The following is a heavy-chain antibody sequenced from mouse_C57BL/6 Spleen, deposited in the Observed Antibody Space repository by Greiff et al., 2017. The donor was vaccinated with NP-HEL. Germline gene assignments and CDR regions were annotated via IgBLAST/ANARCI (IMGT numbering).Heavy chain of an antibody. Sequence: QVTLKESGPGILQPSQTLSLTCSFSGFSLSTFGMGVGWIRQPSGKGLEWLAHIWWDDDKYYNPALKSRLTISKDTSKNQVFLKIANVDTADTATYYCARMGDYDEKGYWYFDVWGTGTTVTVSS. CDR2: IWWDDDK. V-gene: IGHV8-8*01. CDR1: GFSLSTFGMG. J-gene: IGHJ1*03. CDR3: ARMGDYDEKGYWYFDV. D-gene: IGHD2-4*01.